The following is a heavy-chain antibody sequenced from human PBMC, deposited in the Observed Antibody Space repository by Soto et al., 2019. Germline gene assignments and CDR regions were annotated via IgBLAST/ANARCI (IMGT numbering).Heavy chain of an antibody. V-gene: IGHV3-23*01. D-gene: IGHD1-1*01. Sequence: GGSLRLSCAASGFTFSDFWMHWVRQPPGKGLEWVSAISGSGGSTYYADSVKGRFTISRDNSKNTLYLQMNSLRAEDTAVYYCAKLQSSPVSPFDYWGQGTLVTVSS. J-gene: IGHJ4*02. CDR3: AKLQSSPVSPFDY. CDR1: GFTFSDFW. CDR2: ISGSGGST.